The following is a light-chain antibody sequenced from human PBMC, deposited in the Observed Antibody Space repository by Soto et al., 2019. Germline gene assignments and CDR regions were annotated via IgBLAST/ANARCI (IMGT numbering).Light chain of an antibody. V-gene: IGLV1-51*02. CDR2: ETN. CDR3: GTWDNSLSADV. CDR1: SSDIGNNY. Sequence: QSVLTQPPSVSAAPGQKVTISCYGSSSDIGNNYVSWYQHIPGTPPKLLIYETNKRPPGIPDRFSASKSGTSASLGITGLQTGDEADYYCGTWDNSLSADVFGSGTKVTVL. J-gene: IGLJ1*01.